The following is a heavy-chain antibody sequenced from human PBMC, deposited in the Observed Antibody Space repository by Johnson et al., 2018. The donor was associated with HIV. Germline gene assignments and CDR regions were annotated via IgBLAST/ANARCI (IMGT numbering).Heavy chain of an antibody. V-gene: IGHV3-30*04. D-gene: IGHD4-23*01. CDR2: ISYDGSNK. CDR3: TTPGGTRGVFAFDI. J-gene: IGHJ3*02. Sequence: QVQLVESGGGVVQPGRSLRLSCAASGFTFSSYTMHWVRQAPGKGLEWVAVISYDGSNKYYADSVKGRFTISRDNSKSTLYLQMNALRAEDTAVYYCTTPGGTRGVFAFDIWGQGTMVTVSS. CDR1: GFTFSSYT.